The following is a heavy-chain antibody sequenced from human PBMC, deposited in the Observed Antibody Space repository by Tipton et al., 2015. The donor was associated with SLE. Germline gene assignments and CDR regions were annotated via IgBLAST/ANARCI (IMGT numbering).Heavy chain of an antibody. CDR3: ATSSRHHYWYFDL. D-gene: IGHD6-13*01. V-gene: IGHV4-34*01. CDR2: INHSGST. Sequence: LRLTCAVDGASFSGYYWSWIRQPPGKGLEWIGEINHSGSTNYNPSLKSRVTISVDTSKNQFSLKLSSVTAADTAVYYCATSSRHHYWYFDLWGRGTLVTVSS. CDR1: GASFSGYY. J-gene: IGHJ2*01.